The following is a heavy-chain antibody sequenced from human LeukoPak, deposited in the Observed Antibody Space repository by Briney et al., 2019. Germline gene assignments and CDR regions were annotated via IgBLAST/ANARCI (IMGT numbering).Heavy chain of an antibody. Sequence: GGSLRLSCAASGFTFSNYAMSWVRQAPGKGLEWVSTISVSGGTTDYADSVKGRFTISRDNSKNTLYLQMNSLRAEDTAVYYCANGGQLALFDYWGQGTLVTVSS. V-gene: IGHV3-23*01. CDR2: ISVSGGTT. J-gene: IGHJ4*02. D-gene: IGHD6-13*01. CDR1: GFTFSNYA. CDR3: ANGGQLALFDY.